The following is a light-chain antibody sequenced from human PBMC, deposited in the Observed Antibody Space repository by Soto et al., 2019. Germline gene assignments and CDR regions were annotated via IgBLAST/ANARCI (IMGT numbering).Light chain of an antibody. V-gene: IGKV3-20*01. CDR3: QQYGASPPSWT. J-gene: IGKJ1*01. CDR1: QSVSSSY. CDR2: GAS. Sequence: ETVLTQSPGTLSLSPGERANLSCRASQSVSSSYFAWYQQIPGQAPRLLIYGASSRATGIPDRFSGSGSGTDFTLTISRLEPEDFAVYYCQQYGASPPSWTSGQGTNVEIK.